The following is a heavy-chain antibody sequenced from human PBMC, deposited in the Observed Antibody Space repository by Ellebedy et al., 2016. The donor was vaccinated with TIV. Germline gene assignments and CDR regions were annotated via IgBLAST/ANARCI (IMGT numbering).Heavy chain of an antibody. D-gene: IGHD4-17*01. CDR2: IKQDGSEK. V-gene: IGHV3-7*01. CDR3: ARHTDYALDY. Sequence: PGGSLRLSCAASGFTFSDYYMSWIRQAPGKGLECVANIKQDGSEKSYVDSVKGRFTISRDNAKNSLHLQMNGLRAEETAVYYCARHTDYALDYWGQGALVTVSS. CDR1: GFTFSDYY. J-gene: IGHJ4*02.